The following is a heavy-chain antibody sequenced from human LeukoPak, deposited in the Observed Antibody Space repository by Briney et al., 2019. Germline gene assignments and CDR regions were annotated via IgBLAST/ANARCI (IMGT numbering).Heavy chain of an antibody. J-gene: IGHJ6*03. CDR1: GYTFTSYD. D-gene: IGHD6-13*01. CDR3: ARAYSSSWYIGYYYYYMDV. Sequence: ASVKVSCKASGYTFTSYDINWVRQATGQGLEWMGWMNPNSGNTGYAQKFQGRVTMTRNTSINTAYMELSSLRSEDTAVYYCARAYSSSWYIGYYYYYMDVWGRDHGHHLL. V-gene: IGHV1-8*01. CDR2: MNPNSGNT.